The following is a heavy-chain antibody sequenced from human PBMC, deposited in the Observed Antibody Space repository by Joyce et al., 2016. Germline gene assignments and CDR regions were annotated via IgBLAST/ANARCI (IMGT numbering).Heavy chain of an antibody. J-gene: IGHJ5*02. D-gene: IGHD6-6*01. CDR1: GFSFSGDW. Sequence: EVQLVESGGGLVQPGGSLRLSCAASGFSFSGDWIHWVREAPGKGLVWVSRINTEGSSTRFADSVKGRFTISRDNAKNTLYLQMNSLRAEDTAVYYCVRGISARPGGPNWFDPWGQGTLVTVSS. V-gene: IGHV3-74*01. CDR3: VRGISARPGGPNWFDP. CDR2: INTEGSST.